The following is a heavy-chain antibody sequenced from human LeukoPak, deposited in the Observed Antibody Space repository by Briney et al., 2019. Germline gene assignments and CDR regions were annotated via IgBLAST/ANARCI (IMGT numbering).Heavy chain of an antibody. V-gene: IGHV3-23*01. J-gene: IGHJ4*02. CDR2: ISGSGGST. CDR1: GFTFNSYA. D-gene: IGHD3-3*01. CDR3: AGGGNFWSGYSRGLDY. Sequence: GGSLRLSCAASGFTFNSYAMSWVRQAPGKGLEWVSAISGSGGSTYYADSVKGRFTISRDNSKNTLYLQMNSLRAEDTAVYYCAGGGNFWSGYSRGLDYWGQGTLVTVSS.